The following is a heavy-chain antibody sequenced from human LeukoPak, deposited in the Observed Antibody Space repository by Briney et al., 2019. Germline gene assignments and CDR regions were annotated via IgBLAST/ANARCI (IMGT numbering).Heavy chain of an antibody. Sequence: PSETLSLTCTVSGGPISSSSYYWGWIRQPPGKGLEWIGYIFYIGSTDYNPSLKSRLTISVDTSKNHFSLKLRSVTAADTAVYYCARYCGATSCYWKDAFDIWGQGTMVTVSS. CDR3: ARYCGATSCYWKDAFDI. V-gene: IGHV4-39*02. CDR1: GGPISSSSYY. J-gene: IGHJ3*02. CDR2: IFYIGST. D-gene: IGHD2-2*01.